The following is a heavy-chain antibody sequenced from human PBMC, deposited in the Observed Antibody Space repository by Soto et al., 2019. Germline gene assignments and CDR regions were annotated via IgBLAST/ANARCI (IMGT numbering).Heavy chain of an antibody. CDR2: MYSGGST. D-gene: IGHD4-17*01. Sequence: EVQLVESGGGLVQPGGSLRLSCAAFGFTVSGSYMTWVRQAPGKGLEWVSVMYSGGSTYYADSVKGRFTVSRDTSKNTLYLQMNNLRAEDTAVYYCTRDSSPTVTADSWRQGTLVTVSS. J-gene: IGHJ4*02. V-gene: IGHV3-66*01. CDR3: TRDSSPTVTADS. CDR1: GFTVSGSY.